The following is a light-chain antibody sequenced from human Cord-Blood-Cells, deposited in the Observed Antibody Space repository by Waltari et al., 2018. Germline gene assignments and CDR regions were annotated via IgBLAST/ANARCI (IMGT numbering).Light chain of an antibody. Sequence: SSELTQEPAVSVALGQTVRITCHGDSLRSNCASWYQQKPGKAPVLVIYGKNNRPSGIPDRFSGSSSGNTASLTITGAQAEDEADYYCNSRDSSGNHLVFGGGTKLTVL. CDR2: GKN. J-gene: IGLJ2*01. CDR1: SLRSNC. V-gene: IGLV3-19*01. CDR3: NSRDSSGNHLV.